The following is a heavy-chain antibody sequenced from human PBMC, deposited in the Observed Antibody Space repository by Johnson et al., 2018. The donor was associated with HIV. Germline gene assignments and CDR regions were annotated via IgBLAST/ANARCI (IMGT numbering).Heavy chain of an antibody. CDR3: ATGSLVVVGGDGLLQLRDAFDI. CDR1: GFTFDDYA. D-gene: IGHD2-15*01. Sequence: VQLVESGGGLVQPCRSLRLSCAASGFTFDDYAMHWVRQAPGKGLEWVSVISGSGGSTYYADSGKGRFTISRDNSNNTLYVQMNGLRAEDTAVYYCATGSLVVVGGDGLLQLRDAFDIWGRGTKVTVSS. J-gene: IGHJ3*02. V-gene: IGHV3-23*04. CDR2: ISGSGGST.